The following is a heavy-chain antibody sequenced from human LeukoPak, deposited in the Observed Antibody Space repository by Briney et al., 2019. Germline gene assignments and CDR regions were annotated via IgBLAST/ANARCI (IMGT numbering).Heavy chain of an antibody. J-gene: IGHJ4*02. Sequence: GGSLRLSCAASGFIFDDYGMSWVRQAPGKGLEWVSGINWNGGTTVYADSVKGRFTISRDNAKNSLYLQMNSLRVEDTAVYYCARHPPLGYSSSWYYFDYWGQGTLVTVSS. CDR1: GFIFDDYG. CDR2: INWNGGTT. V-gene: IGHV3-20*04. CDR3: ARHPPLGYSSSWYYFDY. D-gene: IGHD6-13*01.